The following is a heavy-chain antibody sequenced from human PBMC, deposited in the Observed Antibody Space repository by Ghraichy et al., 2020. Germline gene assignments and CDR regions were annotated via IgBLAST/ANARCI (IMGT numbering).Heavy chain of an antibody. CDR1: GFTFSNWW. J-gene: IGHJ4*02. Sequence: GGSLRLSCAASGFTFSNWWMHWVRQAPGKGLVWVSRINSDGSDTTYADSVKGRFTISRDNAKNTMYLQMNSLRAEDTAVYYCARLGGGNYVDYWGQGTLVTVSS. CDR3: ARLGGGNYVDY. V-gene: IGHV3-74*01. D-gene: IGHD1-26*01. CDR2: INSDGSDT.